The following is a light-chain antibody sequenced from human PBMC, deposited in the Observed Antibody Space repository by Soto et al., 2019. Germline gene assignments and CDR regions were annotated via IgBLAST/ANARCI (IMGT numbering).Light chain of an antibody. CDR1: QSVSSSY. V-gene: IGKV3-20*01. J-gene: IGKJ3*01. Sequence: EIVLTQSPGTLSLSPGEGATLFCRASQSVSSSYLAWYQQKPGLAPRLLINAASSRATGVPARFSGSGSGTDFTLTISRLEPEDFAVYYCQQYGSSPLFTFGPGTKVDVK. CDR3: QQYGSSPLFT. CDR2: AAS.